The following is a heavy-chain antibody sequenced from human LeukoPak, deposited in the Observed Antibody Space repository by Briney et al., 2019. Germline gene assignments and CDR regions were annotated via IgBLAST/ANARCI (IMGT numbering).Heavy chain of an antibody. CDR1: GGSISSTGYC. J-gene: IGHJ4*02. D-gene: IGHD1-26*01. CDR2: IYTNGNT. Sequence: PSETLSLTCTVSGGSISSTGYCWSWIRQPAGKGLEWIGHIYTNGNTNYNPSLKSRVTISVDTSKNQFSLKLSSVTAADTAVYYCARDWAGGSYFWDYFDYWGQGTLVTVSS. CDR3: ARDWAGGSYFWDYFDY. V-gene: IGHV4-61*09.